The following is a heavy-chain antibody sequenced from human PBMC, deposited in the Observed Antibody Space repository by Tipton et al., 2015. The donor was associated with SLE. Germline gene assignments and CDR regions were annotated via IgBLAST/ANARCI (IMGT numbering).Heavy chain of an antibody. D-gene: IGHD4-23*01. CDR3: ARVGVVTPFDY. V-gene: IGHV4-59*11. J-gene: IGHJ4*02. Sequence: TLSLTCTVSGGSISSHYWSWIRQPPGKGLEWIGYIYYSGSTNYNPSLKSRVTISVDTSKNQFSLKLSSVTAADTAVYYCARVGVVTPFDYWGQGTLVTVS. CDR1: GGSISSHY. CDR2: IYYSGST.